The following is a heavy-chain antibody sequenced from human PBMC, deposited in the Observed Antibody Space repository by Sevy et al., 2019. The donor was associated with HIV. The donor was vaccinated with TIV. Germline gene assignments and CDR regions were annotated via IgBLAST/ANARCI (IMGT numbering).Heavy chain of an antibody. V-gene: IGHV3-23*01. CDR2: LSFGCGKI. J-gene: IGHJ4*02. CDR1: GFNFNIYS. CDR3: AREGCTRPHDY. D-gene: IGHD2-8*01. Sequence: RGFLRLSCAVSGFNFNIYSMSWVRQAPGKGLEWVSTLSFGCGKINYADSVKGRFIVSRDDSKNTLYLQMNSLRAEDTAVYFCAREGCTRPHDYWGQGTLVTVSS.